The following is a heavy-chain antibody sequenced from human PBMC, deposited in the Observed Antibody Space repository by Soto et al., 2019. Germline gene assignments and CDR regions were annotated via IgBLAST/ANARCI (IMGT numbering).Heavy chain of an antibody. J-gene: IGHJ4*02. V-gene: IGHV3-15*01. CDR1: GFTVSNAW. D-gene: IGHD3-16*01. CDR3: TTNKPSGDYIWGSYRPHDY. Sequence: GGSLRLSCAGSGFTVSNAWMSWVRQAPGEGLEWVGRIKSKTDGGTTDYAAPVKGRFTIPSDDSKNTLYLQMNSLKTEDTAVYYCTTNKPSGDYIWGSYRPHDYWGQGTLVTVSS. CDR2: IKSKTDGGTT.